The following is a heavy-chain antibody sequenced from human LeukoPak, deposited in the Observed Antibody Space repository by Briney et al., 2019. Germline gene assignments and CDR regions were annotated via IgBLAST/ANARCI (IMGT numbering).Heavy chain of an antibody. J-gene: IGHJ4*02. CDR3: ERGLRPSRGYSGSDYWQTTALDY. CDR2: INHSGST. Sequence: PSETLSLTCAVYGGSFSGYYWSWIRQPPGKGLEWIGEINHSGSTNYNPSLKSRVTISVDTSKDQFSLKLCSVTAADTAVYYCERGLRPSRGYSGSDYWQTTALDYWGQGTLVTVSS. D-gene: IGHD5-12*01. CDR1: GGSFSGYY. V-gene: IGHV4-34*01.